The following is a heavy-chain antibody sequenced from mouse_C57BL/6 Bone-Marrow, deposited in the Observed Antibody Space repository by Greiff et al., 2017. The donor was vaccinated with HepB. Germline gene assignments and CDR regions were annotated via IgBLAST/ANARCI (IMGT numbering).Heavy chain of an antibody. V-gene: IGHV5-12*01. J-gene: IGHJ1*03. Sequence: EVKLVESGGGLVQPGGSLKLSCAASGFTFSDYYMYWVRQTPEKRLEWVAYISNGGGSTYYPDTVKGRFTISRDNAKNTLYLQMSRLKSEDTAMYYCARYYGSSAGYFDVWGTGTTVTVSS. CDR3: ARYYGSSAGYFDV. CDR2: ISNGGGST. D-gene: IGHD1-1*01. CDR1: GFTFSDYY.